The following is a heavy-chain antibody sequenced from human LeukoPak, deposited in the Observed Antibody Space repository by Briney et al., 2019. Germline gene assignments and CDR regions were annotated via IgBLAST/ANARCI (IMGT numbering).Heavy chain of an antibody. CDR1: GYTFINYA. CDR3: ARSPGGNARTWLDY. J-gene: IGHJ4*02. CDR2: TNGTTGNT. V-gene: IGHV1-3*02. D-gene: IGHD4-23*01. Sequence: GASVMVSCKASGYTFINYALHWVRQAPGQRLEWMGWTNGTTGNTKFSQDFEGRLTITIDTSASTAYMELSSLRSEDTAVYYCARSPGGNARTWLDYWGQGTLVTVSS.